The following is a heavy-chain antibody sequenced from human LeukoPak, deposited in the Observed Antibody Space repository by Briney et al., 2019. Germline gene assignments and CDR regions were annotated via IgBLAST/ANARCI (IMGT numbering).Heavy chain of an antibody. Sequence: GGSLRLSCAAAGFTFSSYAMSWVRQALGKGLEWVSAISGSGGSTYYADSVKGRFTISRDNSKNTLYLQMNSLRAEDTAVYYCAKGRGYCSSTSCYLGDYWGQGTLVTVSS. CDR1: GFTFSSYA. CDR2: ISGSGGST. J-gene: IGHJ4*02. CDR3: AKGRGYCSSTSCYLGDY. D-gene: IGHD2-2*01. V-gene: IGHV3-23*01.